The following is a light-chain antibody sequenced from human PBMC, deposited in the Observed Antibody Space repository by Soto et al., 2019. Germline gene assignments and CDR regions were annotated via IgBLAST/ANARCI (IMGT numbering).Light chain of an antibody. CDR3: QSYDSSLSAYV. CDR2: DDN. J-gene: IGLJ1*01. Sequence: QSVLTHPPSVSGAPGQRVAISCTGSSSNIGAGYDLHWYQHLPGTAPKLLIYDDNNRPSGVPDRFSGSRSGTSASLAITGLQAEDEADYYCQSYDSSLSAYVFGTGTKVTVL. V-gene: IGLV1-40*01. CDR1: SSNIGAGYD.